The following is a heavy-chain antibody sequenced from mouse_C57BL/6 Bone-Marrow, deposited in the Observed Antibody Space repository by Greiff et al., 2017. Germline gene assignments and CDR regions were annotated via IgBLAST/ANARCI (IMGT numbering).Heavy chain of an antibody. V-gene: IGHV1-81*01. CDR3: ARLYYYGRDGYFDV. J-gene: IGHJ1*03. D-gene: IGHD1-1*01. CDR1: GYTFTSYG. Sequence: QVQLKQSGAELARPGASVKLSCKASGYTFTSYGISWVKQRPGQGLEWIGEIYPRSGNTYYNEKFKGKATLTADKSSSTAYMELRSLTSEDSAVYFCARLYYYGRDGYFDVWGTGTTVTVSS. CDR2: IYPRSGNT.